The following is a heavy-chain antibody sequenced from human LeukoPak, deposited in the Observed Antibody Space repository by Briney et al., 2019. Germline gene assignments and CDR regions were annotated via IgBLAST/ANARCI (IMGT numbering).Heavy chain of an antibody. V-gene: IGHV3-23*01. CDR1: GFTFSNYA. Sequence: GGSLRLSCSASGFTFSNYAMSWVRQTPAKGLEWVSAISSSAVSTYYADSVKGRFTISRDNSKNTLYLQMNSLRAEDTAVYYCAKGCSDFWSGYYCAFDIWGQGTMVTVSS. D-gene: IGHD3-3*01. CDR2: ISSSAVST. CDR3: AKGCSDFWSGYYCAFDI. J-gene: IGHJ3*02.